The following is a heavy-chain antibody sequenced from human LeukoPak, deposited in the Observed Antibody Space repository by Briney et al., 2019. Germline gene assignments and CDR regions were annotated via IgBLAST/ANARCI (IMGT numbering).Heavy chain of an antibody. J-gene: IGHJ4*02. V-gene: IGHV4-39*07. D-gene: IGHD3-10*01. CDR1: GGSISSSSYY. CDR2: IYYSGST. CDR3: ARAKISPYYYGSGSYQY. Sequence: PSETLSLTCTVSGGSISSSSYYWGWIRQPPGKGLEWIGSIYYSGSTPYNPSLKSRVTISVDTSKNQFSLKLSSVTAADTAVYYCARAKISPYYYGSGSYQYWGQGTLVTVSS.